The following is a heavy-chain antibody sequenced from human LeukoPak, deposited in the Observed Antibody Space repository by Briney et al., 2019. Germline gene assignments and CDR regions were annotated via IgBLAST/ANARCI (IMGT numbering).Heavy chain of an antibody. CDR1: GDSVSTNSGV. Sequence: SQTLSLTCAISGDSVSTNSGVWNWIRLSPSSGLEWLGRTYYRSKWYRDYAVSVKSRITINPDTSKNQFSLQLNSVTPEDTAVYYCARDLWRDWRPTYGLGVWGQGTTVAVSS. J-gene: IGHJ6*02. V-gene: IGHV6-1*01. D-gene: IGHD3-10*01. CDR3: ARDLWRDWRPTYGLGV. CDR2: TYYRSKWYR.